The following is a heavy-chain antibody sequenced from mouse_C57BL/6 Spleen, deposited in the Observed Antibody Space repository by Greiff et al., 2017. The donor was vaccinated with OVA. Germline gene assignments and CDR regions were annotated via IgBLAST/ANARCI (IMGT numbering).Heavy chain of an antibody. Sequence: VQLQQPGAELVRPGSSVKLSCKASGYTFTSYWLHWVKQRPIQGLEWIGNIDPSDSETHYNQKFKDKATLTVDKSSSTAYMQLSSLTSEDSAVYYCARSDYSYLRGAMDYWGQGTSVTVSS. CDR2: IDPSDSET. CDR3: ARSDYSYLRGAMDY. D-gene: IGHD2-12*01. J-gene: IGHJ4*01. V-gene: IGHV1-52*01. CDR1: GYTFTSYW.